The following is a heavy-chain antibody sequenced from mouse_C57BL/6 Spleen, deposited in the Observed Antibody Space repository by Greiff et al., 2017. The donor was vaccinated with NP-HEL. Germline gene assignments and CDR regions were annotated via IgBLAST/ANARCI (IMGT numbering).Heavy chain of an antibody. V-gene: IGHV5-6*01. J-gene: IGHJ1*03. Sequence: EVQGVESGGDLVKPGGSLKLSCAASGFTFSSYGMSWVRQTPDKRLEWVATISSGGSYTYYPDSVKGRFTISRDNAKNTLYLQMSSLKSEDTAMYYCARITTVVASYWYFDVWGTGTTVTVSS. CDR3: ARITTVVASYWYFDV. D-gene: IGHD1-1*01. CDR2: ISSGGSYT. CDR1: GFTFSSYG.